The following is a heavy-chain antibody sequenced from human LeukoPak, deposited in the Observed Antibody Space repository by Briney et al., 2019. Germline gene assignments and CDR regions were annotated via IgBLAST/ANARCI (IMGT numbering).Heavy chain of an antibody. Sequence: PGGSLRLSCAASGFTFSSYGMHWVRQAPGKGLEWVAFIRYDGSNKYYADSVKGRFTISRDNSKNTLYLQMNSLRAEDTAVYYCAKGLTVTLALYYWGQGTLVTVSS. J-gene: IGHJ4*02. CDR2: IRYDGSNK. D-gene: IGHD4-17*01. CDR1: GFTFSSYG. CDR3: AKGLTVTLALYY. V-gene: IGHV3-30*02.